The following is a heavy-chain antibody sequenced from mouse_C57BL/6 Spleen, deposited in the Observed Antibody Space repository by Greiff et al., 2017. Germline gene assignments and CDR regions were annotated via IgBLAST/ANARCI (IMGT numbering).Heavy chain of an antibody. CDR1: GYAFSSYW. J-gene: IGHJ2*01. CDR2: IYPRDGDT. D-gene: IGHD2-5*01. V-gene: IGHV1-80*01. Sequence: VQLVESGAELVKPGASVKISCKASGYAFSSYWMNWVKQRPGKGLEWIGQIYPRDGDTLYNGKFKGTATLTADKSSSTAYMQLSSLTSGDSAVYFCAIWRGSYYSSPYWGQGTTLTVSS. CDR3: AIWRGSYYSSPY.